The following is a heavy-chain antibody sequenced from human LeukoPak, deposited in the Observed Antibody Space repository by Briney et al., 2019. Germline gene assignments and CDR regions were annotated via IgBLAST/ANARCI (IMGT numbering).Heavy chain of an antibody. D-gene: IGHD3-22*01. CDR2: IYYSGST. J-gene: IGHJ4*02. Sequence: SETLSLTCTVSGGSISSSSYYWGWIRQPPGKGLEWTGRIYYSGSTYYNPSLKSRVTISVDTSKNQFSLKLSSVTAADTAVYYGASRYYDSSGYYFDYWGQGTLVTVSS. CDR3: ASRYYDSSGYYFDY. CDR1: GGSISSSSYY. V-gene: IGHV4-39*01.